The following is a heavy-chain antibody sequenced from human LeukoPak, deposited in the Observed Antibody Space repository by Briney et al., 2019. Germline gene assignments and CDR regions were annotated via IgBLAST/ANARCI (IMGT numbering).Heavy chain of an antibody. Sequence: PGGSLRLSCAASGFTFSSYAMHWVRQAPGKGLEWVAVISYDGSNKYYADSVKGRFTISRDNSTNTLYLQMNSLRAEDTAVYYCARDPEQWLVLGAFDYWGQGTLVTVSS. V-gene: IGHV3-30-3*01. CDR1: GFTFSSYA. CDR2: ISYDGSNK. J-gene: IGHJ4*02. CDR3: ARDPEQWLVLGAFDY. D-gene: IGHD6-19*01.